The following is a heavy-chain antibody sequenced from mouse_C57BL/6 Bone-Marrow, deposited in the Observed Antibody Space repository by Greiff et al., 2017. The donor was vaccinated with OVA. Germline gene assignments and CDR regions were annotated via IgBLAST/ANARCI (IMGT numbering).Heavy chain of an antibody. J-gene: IGHJ2*01. CDR1: GYTFTSYW. CDR2: IYTGGGST. Sequence: QVQLQQPGAELVKPGASVTMSCTASGYTFTSYWITWVKQRPGQGLEWIGDIYTGGGSTNYNEKFKSKATLTVDTSSSPAYMQLSSLTSEVSAVYYWARGPTTVVACDGWGQGTTLTVST. CDR3: ARGPTTVVACDG. D-gene: IGHD1-1*01. V-gene: IGHV1-55*01.